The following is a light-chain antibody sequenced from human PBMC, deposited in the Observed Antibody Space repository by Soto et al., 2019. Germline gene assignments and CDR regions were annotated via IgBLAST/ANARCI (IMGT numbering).Light chain of an antibody. CDR3: QQSYSTTIT. Sequence: DIKRTQRPSSLSASVRDRVTITLRASQSIGFYLKWYQPTXGKAHKXXIYAASNLQSGVPSRFSGSGAGTECTLTISSLQPEDFDTYYCQQSYSTTITFGQGTRLENK. CDR1: QSIGFY. J-gene: IGKJ5*01. CDR2: AAS. V-gene: IGKV1-39*01.